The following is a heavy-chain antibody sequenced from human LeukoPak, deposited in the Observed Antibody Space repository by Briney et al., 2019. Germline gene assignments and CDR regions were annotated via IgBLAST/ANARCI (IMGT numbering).Heavy chain of an antibody. CDR3: ARGKINYYDSSGYNWFDP. Sequence: SMKVSCKASGYTFTGYYMHWVRQAPGQGLEWMGGIIPIFGTANYAQKFQGRVTITADESTSTAYMELSSLRSEDTAVYYCARGKINYYDSSGYNWFDPWGQGTLVTVSS. J-gene: IGHJ5*02. V-gene: IGHV1-69*13. D-gene: IGHD3-22*01. CDR2: IIPIFGTA. CDR1: GYTFTGYY.